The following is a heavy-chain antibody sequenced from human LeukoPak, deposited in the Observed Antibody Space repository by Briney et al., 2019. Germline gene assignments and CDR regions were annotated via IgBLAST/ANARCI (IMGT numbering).Heavy chain of an antibody. CDR2: ISSSSSYI. J-gene: IGHJ4*02. Sequence: GGSLRLSCAASGFTFSSYSMNWVRQAPGKGLEWVSSISSSSSYIYYADSVKGRFTISRDNAKNSLYLQMNSLRAEDTAVYYCARGLVTPRYTFDYWGQGTLVTVSS. CDR1: GFTFSSYS. D-gene: IGHD2-21*02. CDR3: ARGLVTPRYTFDY. V-gene: IGHV3-21*01.